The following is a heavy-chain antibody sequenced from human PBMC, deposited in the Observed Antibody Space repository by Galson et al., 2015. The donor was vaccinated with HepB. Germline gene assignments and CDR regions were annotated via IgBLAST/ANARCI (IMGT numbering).Heavy chain of an antibody. CDR2: ISGSGDNT. Sequence: SLRLSCAASGFTFSNFAMSWVRQAPGKGLEWVSAISGSGDNTFYADSVKGRFTISRDNPQNTLYLQVNSLRAEDTAIYFCAKDEYSYGHDAFDIWGQGTMVTVSS. CDR3: AKDEYSYGHDAFDI. CDR1: GFTFSNFA. V-gene: IGHV3-23*01. D-gene: IGHD5-18*01. J-gene: IGHJ3*02.